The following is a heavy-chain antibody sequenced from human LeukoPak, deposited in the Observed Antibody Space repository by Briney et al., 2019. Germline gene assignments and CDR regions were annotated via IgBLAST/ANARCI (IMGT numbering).Heavy chain of an antibody. D-gene: IGHD1-26*01. CDR3: AKDWELGS. V-gene: IGHV4-59*01. J-gene: IGHJ5*02. CDR1: GASISSYY. CDR2: IYTSGGT. Sequence: SETLSLTCSVSGASISSYYWNWIRQPPGKGLEWIGNIYTSGGTNYNPSLKNRVTISLDTSKDQFSLKLTSVTAADTAFYYCAKDWELGSWGQGTLVTVSS.